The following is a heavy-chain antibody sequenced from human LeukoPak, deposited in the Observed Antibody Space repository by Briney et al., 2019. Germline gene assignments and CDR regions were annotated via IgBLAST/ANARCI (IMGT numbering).Heavy chain of an antibody. V-gene: IGHV3-23*01. J-gene: IGHJ5*02. D-gene: IGHD3-22*01. Sequence: GGSLRLSCAASGFTFSSYAMSWVRQAPGKGLEWVSAISGSGGSTYYADSVKGRFTISRDNSKNTLYLQMNSMRAEDKAVYYCAKYRWDYYDSSGYYPNWFDPWGQGTLVTVSS. CDR2: ISGSGGST. CDR3: AKYRWDYYDSSGYYPNWFDP. CDR1: GFTFSSYA.